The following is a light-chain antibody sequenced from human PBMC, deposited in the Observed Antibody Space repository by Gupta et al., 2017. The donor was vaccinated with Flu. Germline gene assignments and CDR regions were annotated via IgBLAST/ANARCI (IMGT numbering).Light chain of an antibody. Sequence: QLVLTQSPSASASLGASVQLTCTLSSGPSSYAIAWPQQQPEKGPRYLMKLNSDGSHSTGDGIRDRFSGSSSGAERYLTIASLQAEDEDDYYCQTWGTGIQVFGGGTKLTVL. CDR1: SGPSSYA. J-gene: IGLJ3*02. CDR3: QTWGTGIQV. V-gene: IGLV4-69*01. CDR2: LNSDGSH.